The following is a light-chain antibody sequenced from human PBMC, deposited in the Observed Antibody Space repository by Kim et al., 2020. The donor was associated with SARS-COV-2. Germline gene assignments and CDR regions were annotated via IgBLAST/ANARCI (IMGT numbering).Light chain of an antibody. Sequence: DIQMTQSPSSLSASVGDRVTITCRASQSISSYLNWYQQKPGKAPKLLIYAASSLQSGVPSRFSGSGSGTDFTLTISSLQPEDFATYYCQQSYSTPPLTFGQGTKVDIK. CDR3: QQSYSTPPLT. CDR1: QSISSY. J-gene: IGKJ1*01. V-gene: IGKV1-39*01. CDR2: AAS.